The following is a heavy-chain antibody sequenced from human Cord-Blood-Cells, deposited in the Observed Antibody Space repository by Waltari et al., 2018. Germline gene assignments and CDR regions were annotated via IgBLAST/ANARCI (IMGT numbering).Heavy chain of an antibody. CDR1: GFTFDDYA. CDR3: AKGEAGDYYYYGMDV. Sequence: EVQLVESGGGLVQPGRSLRLSCAASGFTFDDYAMHWVRQAPGKGLEWVSGISWNSGSIGYADSVKGRFTISRDNAKNSLYLQMNSLRAEDTALYYWAKGEAGDYYYYGMDVWGQGTTVTVSS. V-gene: IGHV3-9*01. D-gene: IGHD6-13*01. CDR2: ISWNSGSI. J-gene: IGHJ6*02.